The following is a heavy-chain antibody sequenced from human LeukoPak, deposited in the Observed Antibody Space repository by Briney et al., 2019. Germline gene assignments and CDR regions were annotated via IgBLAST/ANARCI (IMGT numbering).Heavy chain of an antibody. CDR1: GYSFSSYW. CDR3: ARHDDYYDSSGYSSNAFDI. J-gene: IGHJ3*02. V-gene: IGHV5-51*01. Sequence: GESLKISCKGSGYSFSSYWIAWVRQMPGKGLEWMGIIHPGDSNTRYSPSFQGQVTISADKSISTAYLQWSSLKASDTAMYYCARHDDYYDSSGYSSNAFDIWGQGTMVTVSS. CDR2: IHPGDSNT. D-gene: IGHD3-22*01.